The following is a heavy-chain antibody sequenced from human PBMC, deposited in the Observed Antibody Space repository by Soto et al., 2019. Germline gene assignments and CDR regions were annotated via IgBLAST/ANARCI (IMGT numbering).Heavy chain of an antibody. Sequence: QVQLQQWGAGLLKPSETLSLTCAVYGGSFSGYYWSWIRQPPGKGLEWIGEINHSGSTNYNPSLKRRVTISADTPKDQFSLKLSSVTAADAAVYYCARGHYDILTGAPREGMDVWGQGTTVTVSS. CDR1: GGSFSGYY. CDR3: ARGHYDILTGAPREGMDV. V-gene: IGHV4-34*01. CDR2: INHSGST. J-gene: IGHJ6*02. D-gene: IGHD3-9*01.